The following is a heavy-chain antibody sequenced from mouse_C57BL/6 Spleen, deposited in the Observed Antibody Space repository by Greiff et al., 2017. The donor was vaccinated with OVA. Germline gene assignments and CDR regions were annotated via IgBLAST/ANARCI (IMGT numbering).Heavy chain of an antibody. D-gene: IGHD1-1*01. J-gene: IGHJ4*01. V-gene: IGHV1-63*01. CDR3: ARGVGSSLAMDY. CDR2: IYPGGGYT. Sequence: QVHVKQSGAELVRPGTSVKMSCKASGYTFTNYWIGWAKQRPGHGLEWIGDIYPGGGYTNYNEKFKGKATLTADKSSSTAYMQFSSLTSEDSAIYYCARGVGSSLAMDYWGQGTSVTVSS. CDR1: GYTFTNYW.